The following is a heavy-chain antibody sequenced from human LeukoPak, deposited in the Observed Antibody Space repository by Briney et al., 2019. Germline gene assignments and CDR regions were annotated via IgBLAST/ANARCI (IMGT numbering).Heavy chain of an antibody. V-gene: IGHV3-7*03. Sequence: GGSLRLSCAASGFMFSSNWMSWVRLAPGKGLEWVANIKEDGTETYYVDSVKGRFTISRDNAKNSLYLQMNSLRVEDTAVYYCAKEGRSLQTCWGQGTLVTVSS. D-gene: IGHD5-24*01. CDR1: GFMFSSNW. CDR3: AKEGRSLQTC. J-gene: IGHJ4*02. CDR2: IKEDGTET.